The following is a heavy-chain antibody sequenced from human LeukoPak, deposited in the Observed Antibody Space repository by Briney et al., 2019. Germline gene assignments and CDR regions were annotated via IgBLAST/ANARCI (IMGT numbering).Heavy chain of an antibody. V-gene: IGHV3-7*01. J-gene: IGHJ6*02. CDR3: AREGVVLWFGELLSIGMDV. Sequence: PGGSLRLSCAASGFTFNNYWMNWVRQAPGKGLEWVANIKQDESVKYYVDSVKGRFTISRDNAKNSLYLQMNSLRAEDTAIYYCAREGVVLWFGELLSIGMDVWGQGTTVTVSS. CDR2: IKQDESVK. D-gene: IGHD3-10*01. CDR1: GFTFNNYW.